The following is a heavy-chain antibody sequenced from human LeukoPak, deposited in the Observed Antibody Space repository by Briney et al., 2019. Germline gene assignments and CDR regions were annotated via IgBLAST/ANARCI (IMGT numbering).Heavy chain of an antibody. CDR3: ARDRYGGIIDS. CDR2: INHSGST. Sequence: NTSETLSLTCAVYGGSFSGYYWSWIRQPPGKGLEWIGEINHSGSTNYNPSLKSRVTISVDTSKNQFSLKLSSVTAADTAVYYCARDRYGGIIDSWGQGTLVSVSS. CDR1: GGSFSGYY. J-gene: IGHJ4*02. V-gene: IGHV4-34*01. D-gene: IGHD1-1*01.